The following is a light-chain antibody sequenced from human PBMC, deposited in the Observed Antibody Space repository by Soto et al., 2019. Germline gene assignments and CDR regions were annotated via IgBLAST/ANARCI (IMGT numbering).Light chain of an antibody. V-gene: IGKV1-9*01. Sequence: DIQLTQSPSFLSASVGDRVTITCRASQGISSYLAWYQQKPGKAPKLLIYAASTLQSGVPSRLSGSGSGTEVTLTISSLQHEDFASYYCQKLNSYPLTFGGGTKVEIK. CDR2: AAS. J-gene: IGKJ4*01. CDR1: QGISSY. CDR3: QKLNSYPLT.